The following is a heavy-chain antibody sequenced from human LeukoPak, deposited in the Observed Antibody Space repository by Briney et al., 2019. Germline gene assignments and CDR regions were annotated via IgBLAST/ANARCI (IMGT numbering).Heavy chain of an antibody. CDR1: GFTFDDYA. J-gene: IGHJ6*03. V-gene: IGHV3-23*01. CDR2: ISGSGGST. CDR3: AKVNGWYNYYYYMDV. D-gene: IGHD6-19*01. Sequence: GGSLRLSCAASGFTFDDYAMHWVRQAPGKGLEWVSAISGSGGSTYYADSVKGRFTISRDNSKNTLYLQMNSLRAEDTAVYYCAKVNGWYNYYYYMDVWGKGTTVTISS.